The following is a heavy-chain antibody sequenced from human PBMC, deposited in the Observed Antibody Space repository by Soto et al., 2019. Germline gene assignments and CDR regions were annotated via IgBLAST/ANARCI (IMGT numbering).Heavy chain of an antibody. Sequence: PSATXSVACAIDVVSVRGYSWNLIRPPPGKGLGCIGEINHTGGTHYNPSLKSRVTMSVETSKNQFSLRLSSLNAAQTAIYYRATSITVFGLLLNLLEPRGQGTQVTV. CDR3: ATSITVFGLLLNLLEP. CDR1: VVSVRGYS. D-gene: IGHD3-3*01. CDR2: INHTGGT. V-gene: IGHV4-34*01. J-gene: IGHJ4*02.